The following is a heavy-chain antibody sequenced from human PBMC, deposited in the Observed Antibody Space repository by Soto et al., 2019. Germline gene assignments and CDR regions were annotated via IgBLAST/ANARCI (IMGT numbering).Heavy chain of an antibody. CDR1: GGSINSYF. D-gene: IGHD4-17*01. V-gene: IGHV4-4*09. J-gene: IGHJ4*02. CDR2: IYSSGST. CDR3: AMRAAMTYGHYFDY. Sequence: PSETLSLTCTVSGGSINSYFWSWIRQPPGKGLEWIGYIYSSGSTNYNPSLKSRVTISVDTSKNQFSLNLSSVTAADTAVYFCAMRAAMTYGHYFDYWGQGTLVTVSS.